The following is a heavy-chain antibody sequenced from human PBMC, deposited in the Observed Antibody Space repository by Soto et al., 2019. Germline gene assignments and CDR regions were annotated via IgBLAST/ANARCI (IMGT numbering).Heavy chain of an antibody. CDR1: GFTFSSYA. Sequence: GGSLRLSCAASGFTFSSYAMHWVRQAPGKGLEWVAVISYDGSNKYYADSVKGRFTISRDNSKNTLYLQMNSLRAEDTAVYYCAREGYDFWSGYWSGGSSSYGMDVWRQGTTVTVSS. J-gene: IGHJ6*02. CDR3: AREGYDFWSGYWSGGSSSYGMDV. D-gene: IGHD3-3*01. V-gene: IGHV3-30-3*01. CDR2: ISYDGSNK.